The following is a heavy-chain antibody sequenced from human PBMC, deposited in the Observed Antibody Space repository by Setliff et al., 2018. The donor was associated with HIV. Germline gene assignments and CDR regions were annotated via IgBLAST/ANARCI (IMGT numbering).Heavy chain of an antibody. Sequence: GSLRLSCAASGFTFSNYNMNWGRQAPGKGLEWVSSISYDSRFIYHADSMKGRFTISRDNAKKLVYLQMTSLRAEDTAIYYCARDRASSGYYARFDHWGQGTLVTVSS. CDR2: ISYDSRFI. J-gene: IGHJ4*02. V-gene: IGHV3-21*01. D-gene: IGHD3-22*01. CDR1: GFTFSNYN. CDR3: ARDRASSGYYARFDH.